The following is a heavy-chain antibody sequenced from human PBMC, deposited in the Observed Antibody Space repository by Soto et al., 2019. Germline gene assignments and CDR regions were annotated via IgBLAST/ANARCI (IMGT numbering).Heavy chain of an antibody. Sequence: ASVKVSCKASGGTFSSYTISWVRQAPGQGLEWMGRIIPILGIANYAQKFQGRVTITADKSTSTAYMELSSLRSEDTAVYYCARDGAVAGLNYYYYYYMDVWGKGTTVTVSS. CDR1: GGTFSSYT. D-gene: IGHD6-19*01. CDR3: ARDGAVAGLNYYYYYYMDV. J-gene: IGHJ6*03. V-gene: IGHV1-69*04. CDR2: IIPILGIA.